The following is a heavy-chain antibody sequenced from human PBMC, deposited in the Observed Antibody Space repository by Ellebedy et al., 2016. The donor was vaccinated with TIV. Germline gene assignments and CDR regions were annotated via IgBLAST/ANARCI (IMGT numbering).Heavy chain of an antibody. D-gene: IGHD6-19*01. CDR1: GFTFSSKG. V-gene: IGHV3-30*03. J-gene: IGHJ2*01. CDR2: ISKNGNDR. Sequence: GESLKISCVGSGFTFSSKGLHWVRQAPGKGLEWVAVISKNGNDRTYAESVKGRFTISRDNAKNTLYLQMNSLRAEDTAVYYCARAGSGGCEAYFDLWGRGTLVTVSS. CDR3: ARAGSGGCEAYFDL.